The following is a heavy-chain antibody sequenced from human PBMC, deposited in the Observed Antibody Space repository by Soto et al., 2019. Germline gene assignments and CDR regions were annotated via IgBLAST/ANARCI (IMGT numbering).Heavy chain of an antibody. V-gene: IGHV4-34*01. D-gene: IGHD2-2*01. J-gene: IGHJ5*02. Sequence: SETLSLTCAVYGGSFSGYYWSWIRQPPGKGLEWIGEINHSGSTNYNPSLKSRVTISVDTSKNQFSLKLSSVTAADTAVYYCARASNCSSTSCYDLRWFDPWGQGTLVTVSS. CDR3: ARASNCSSTSCYDLRWFDP. CDR2: INHSGST. CDR1: GGSFSGYY.